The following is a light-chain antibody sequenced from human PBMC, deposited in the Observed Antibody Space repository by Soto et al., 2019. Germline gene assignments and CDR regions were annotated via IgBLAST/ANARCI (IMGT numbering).Light chain of an antibody. V-gene: IGLV2-11*01. Sequence: QSALIQSRSVSGSPGQSVTISCTGTSSDVGQYNFVSWYQHHPGKAPKPIIFRVNHRPSGVPDRFSGSKSGNMASLTISGLQTEDEADYYCCSFAGSKTYVVFGGGTKLTVL. CDR3: CSFAGSKTYVV. CDR1: SSDVGQYNF. J-gene: IGLJ2*01. CDR2: RVN.